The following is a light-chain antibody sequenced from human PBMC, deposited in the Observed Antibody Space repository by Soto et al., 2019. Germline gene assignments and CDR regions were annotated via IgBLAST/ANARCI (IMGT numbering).Light chain of an antibody. Sequence: GWTQTKETLSLSPGERATLSCRASQSLSNSELAWYQQKPGQAPRLLIYGTSSRAAGIPDRFSGSGSGTDFTLTIIRLEPDDIPVCYSDPSGLLIPFCHVALPAIK. J-gene: IGKJ5*01. V-gene: IGKV3-20*01. CDR1: QSLSNSE. CDR2: GTS. CDR3: DPSGLLIP.